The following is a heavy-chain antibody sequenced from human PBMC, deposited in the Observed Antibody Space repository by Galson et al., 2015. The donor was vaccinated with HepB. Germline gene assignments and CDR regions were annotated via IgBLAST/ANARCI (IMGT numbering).Heavy chain of an antibody. CDR3: ARGPGDYGDYYSYYYYYYYYMDV. CDR1: GFTVSSNY. CDR2: IYSGGST. Sequence: SLRLSCAASGFTVSSNYMSWVRQAPGKGLEWVSVIYSGGSTYYADSVKGRFTISRDNSKNTLYLQMNSLRAEDTAVYYCARGPGDYGDYYSYYYYYYYYMDVWGKGTTVTVSS. V-gene: IGHV3-53*01. D-gene: IGHD4-17*01. J-gene: IGHJ6*03.